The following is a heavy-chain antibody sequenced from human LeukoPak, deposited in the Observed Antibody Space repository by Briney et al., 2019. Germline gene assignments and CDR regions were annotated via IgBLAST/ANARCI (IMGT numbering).Heavy chain of an antibody. J-gene: IGHJ4*02. CDR1: GYTFTSYD. Sequence: ASVKVSCKASGYTFTSYDINWVRQATGQGLGWMGWMNPNSGNTGYAQKFQGRVTITRNTSISTAYMELSSLRSEDTAVYYCARGSGRTAAGKRKAYYFDYWGQGTLVTVSS. D-gene: IGHD6-25*01. CDR2: MNPNSGNT. V-gene: IGHV1-8*03. CDR3: ARGSGRTAAGKRKAYYFDY.